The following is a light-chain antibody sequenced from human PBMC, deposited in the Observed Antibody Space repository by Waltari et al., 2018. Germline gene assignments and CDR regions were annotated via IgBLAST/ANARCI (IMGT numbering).Light chain of an antibody. CDR2: DVT. J-gene: IGLJ2*01. Sequence: QSALTQPASVSGSPGQSINFSCTGTSSDIGTYNYGSYYQQHPGKAPKLIMYDVTMRPSGVSDRFSGSKSGNTASLTISGLQAEDEADYYCSSYTTSSTVVFGGGTKVTVL. CDR3: SSYTTSSTVV. CDR1: SSDIGTYNY. V-gene: IGLV2-14*03.